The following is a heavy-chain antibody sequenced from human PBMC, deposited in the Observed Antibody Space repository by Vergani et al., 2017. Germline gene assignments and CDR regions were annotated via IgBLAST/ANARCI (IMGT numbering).Heavy chain of an antibody. V-gene: IGHV3-43*01. CDR3: AKGSHGTVTSPFDY. CDR2: ISWDGGST. Sequence: EVQLVESGGVVVQPGGSLRLSCAASGFTFDDYTMHWVRQAPGKGLEWVSLISWDGGSTYYADSVKGRFTISRDNSKNSLYLQMNSLRTEDTALYYCAKGSHGTVTSPFDYWGQGTLVTVSS. CDR1: GFTFDDYT. J-gene: IGHJ4*02. D-gene: IGHD4-11*01.